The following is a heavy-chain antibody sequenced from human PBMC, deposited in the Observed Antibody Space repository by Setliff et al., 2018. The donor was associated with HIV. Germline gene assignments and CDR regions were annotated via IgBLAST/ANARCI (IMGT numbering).Heavy chain of an antibody. CDR3: AASADGDCATTSCTNWFDP. V-gene: IGHV3-33*01. Sequence: PGGSLRLSCATSGFSLRTYGLHWVRQAPGKGLEWVAVISYEGRNIYYADSVKGRFTISRDDSQNTAYLQMNSLKIEDTAMYYCAASADGDCATTSCTNWFDPWGQGTLVTVSS. CDR1: GFSLRTYG. J-gene: IGHJ5*02. CDR2: ISYEGRNI. D-gene: IGHD2-2*01.